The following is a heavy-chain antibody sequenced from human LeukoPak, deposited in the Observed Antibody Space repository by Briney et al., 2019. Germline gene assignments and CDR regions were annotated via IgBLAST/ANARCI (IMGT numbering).Heavy chain of an antibody. CDR2: IYYSGST. D-gene: IGHD3-9*01. Sequence: SETLSLTCTVSGGSISSSSYYWGWIRQPPGKGREWIGSIYYSGSTYYNPSLKSRVTISVDTSKNQFSLKLSSVTAADTAVYYCARQKYYDILTGYNWFDPWGQGTLVTVSS. V-gene: IGHV4-39*01. J-gene: IGHJ5*02. CDR1: GGSISSSSYY. CDR3: ARQKYYDILTGYNWFDP.